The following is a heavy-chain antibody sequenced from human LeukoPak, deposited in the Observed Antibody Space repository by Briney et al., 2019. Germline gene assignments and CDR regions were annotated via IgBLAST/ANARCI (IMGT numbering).Heavy chain of an antibody. CDR1: GVSINTYY. V-gene: IGHV4-4*07. CDR2: IYISGST. Sequence: SETLSLTCTVSGVSINTYYWSWIRQPAGKGLEWIGRIYISGSTNYNPSLKSRVTISVDTSKNQFSLKLSSVTAADTAVYYCARHVSYYGSGIYFANEISRLFDPWGQGTLVTVSS. D-gene: IGHD3-10*01. J-gene: IGHJ5*02. CDR3: ARHVSYYGSGIYFANEISRLFDP.